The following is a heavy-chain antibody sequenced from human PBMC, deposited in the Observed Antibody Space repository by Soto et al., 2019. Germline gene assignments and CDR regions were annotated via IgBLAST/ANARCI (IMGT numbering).Heavy chain of an antibody. J-gene: IGHJ4*02. V-gene: IGHV4-34*01. CDR2: TNHSGST. CDR3: ARYDSSGYYVDY. D-gene: IGHD3-22*01. Sequence: QVLLQQWGAGLLKPSETLSRTCAVYGGSFSGYSWSWIRQPPGKGLEWIGKTNHSGSTNYNPSLQSRVTIAVDTWKNPFSLKLSSVTAADTAVYYCARYDSSGYYVDYWGQGTLVTVSS. CDR1: GGSFSGYS.